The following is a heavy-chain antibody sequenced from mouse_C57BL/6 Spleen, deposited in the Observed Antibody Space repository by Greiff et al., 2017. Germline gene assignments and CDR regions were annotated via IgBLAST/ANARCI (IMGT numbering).Heavy chain of an antibody. CDR1: GYTFTSYW. J-gene: IGHJ1*03. V-gene: IGHV1-55*01. Sequence: QVQLQQPGAELVKPGASVKMSCKASGYTFTSYWITWVKQRPGQGLEWIGDIYPGSGSTNYNEKFKSKATLTVDTSSSTAYMQLSSLTSEDSAVYYCARWDGYYAYWYFDVWGTGTTVTVSS. D-gene: IGHD2-3*01. CDR3: ARWDGYYAYWYFDV. CDR2: IYPGSGST.